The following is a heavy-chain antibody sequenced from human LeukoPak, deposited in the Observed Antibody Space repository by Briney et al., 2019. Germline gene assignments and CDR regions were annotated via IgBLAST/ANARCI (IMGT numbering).Heavy chain of an antibody. Sequence: SETLSLTCTVSGGSISSYYWSWIRQPPGKGLEWIGYIYHSGSTYYNPSLKSRVTISVDRSKNQFSLKLSSVTAADTAVYYCARGSGLYYYDSSGYYGAFDIWGQGTMVTVSS. V-gene: IGHV4-59*12. CDR1: GGSISSYY. J-gene: IGHJ3*02. CDR2: IYHSGST. D-gene: IGHD3-22*01. CDR3: ARGSGLYYYDSSGYYGAFDI.